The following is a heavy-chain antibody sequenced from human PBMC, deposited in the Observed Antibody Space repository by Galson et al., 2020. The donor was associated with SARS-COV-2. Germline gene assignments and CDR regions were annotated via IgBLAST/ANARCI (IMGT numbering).Heavy chain of an antibody. V-gene: IGHV3-48*03. Sequence: GGSLRLSCAASGFTFSSYEMNWVRQAPGKGLEWVSYISSSGSTIYYADSVKGRFTISRDNAKNSLYLQMNSLRAEDTAVYYCARQVRQRTRSETTVDYFDYWGQGTLVTVSS. D-gene: IGHD1-1*01. J-gene: IGHJ4*02. CDR3: ARQVRQRTRSETTVDYFDY. CDR1: GFTFSSYE. CDR2: ISSSGSTI.